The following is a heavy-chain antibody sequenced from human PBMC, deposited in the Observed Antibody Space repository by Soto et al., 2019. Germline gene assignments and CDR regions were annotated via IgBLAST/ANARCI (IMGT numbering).Heavy chain of an antibody. CDR1: GGSISSSSYY. J-gene: IGHJ6*02. V-gene: IGHV4-39*01. D-gene: IGHD3-10*01. CDR3: ARHGHMVRGVMWYYYYGMDV. CDR2: IYYSGST. Sequence: QLQLQESGPGLVKPSETLSLTCTVSGGSISSSSYYWGWIRQPPGKGLEWIGSIYYSGSTYYNPSLKSRVTISVDTSKNQFSLKLSSVTAADTAVYYCARHGHMVRGVMWYYYYGMDVWGQGTTVTVSS.